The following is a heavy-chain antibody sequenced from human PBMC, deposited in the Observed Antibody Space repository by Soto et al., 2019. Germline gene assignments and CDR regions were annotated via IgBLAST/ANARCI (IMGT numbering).Heavy chain of an antibody. CDR3: ARDLGPLYCSSTSCYYYYGMDV. Sequence: SETLSLTCTVSGGSISSYSWSWIRQPAGKGLEWIGRIYTSGSTNYNPSLKSRVTMSVDTSKNQFSLKLSSVTAADTAVYYCARDLGPLYCSSTSCYYYYGMDVWGQGTTVTVSS. CDR1: GGSISSYS. J-gene: IGHJ6*02. V-gene: IGHV4-4*07. CDR2: IYTSGST. D-gene: IGHD2-2*01.